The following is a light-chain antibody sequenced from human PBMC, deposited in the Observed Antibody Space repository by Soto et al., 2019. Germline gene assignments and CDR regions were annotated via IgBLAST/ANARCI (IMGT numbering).Light chain of an antibody. J-gene: IGKJ1*01. V-gene: IGKV1-39*01. CDR1: QRIGTT. Sequence: DIQMTQSPSSLSASIGDRVTLTCRASQRIGTTLNWYQQRPGKAPKLMIYAVSSLQSGVSSRFSGSGSGTYFTLSINRLQREDFATYYCQQTYSAPPLFGQGTKVEIK. CDR2: AVS. CDR3: QQTYSAPPL.